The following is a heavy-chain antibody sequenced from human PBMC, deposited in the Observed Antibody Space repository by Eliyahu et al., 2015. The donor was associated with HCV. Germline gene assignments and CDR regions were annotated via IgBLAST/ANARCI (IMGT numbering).Heavy chain of an antibody. J-gene: IGHJ4*02. D-gene: IGHD4-17*01. CDR2: IKQDGTEK. V-gene: IGHV3-7*01. CDR3: ARNWGNGDPFFDY. Sequence: VHLVESGGGLVQPGGSLRLSCAASGFTFSSYWMTWVRQAPGKGLEWVANIKQDGTEKYYVDSVKGRFTISRDNAKNSLYLQMNSLRVEDTAVYYCARNWGNGDPFFDYWGQGTLVTVSS. CDR1: GFTFSSYW.